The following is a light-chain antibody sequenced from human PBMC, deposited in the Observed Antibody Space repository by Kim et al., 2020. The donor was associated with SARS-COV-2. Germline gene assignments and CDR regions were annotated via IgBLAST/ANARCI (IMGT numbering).Light chain of an antibody. CDR1: NSISRN. CDR3: QQTYDPPYT. CDR2: AVS. Sequence: FATVGDRVTITYRASNSISRNLNWYQQKPGQAPNLLIYAVSKLQSGVPSRFTGSGSGTDFTLTISSLHPEDFASYYCQQTYDPPYTFGQGTKLEI. V-gene: IGKV1-39*01. J-gene: IGKJ2*01.